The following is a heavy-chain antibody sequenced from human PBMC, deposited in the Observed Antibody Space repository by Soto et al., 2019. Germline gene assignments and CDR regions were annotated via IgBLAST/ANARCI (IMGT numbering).Heavy chain of an antibody. CDR2: VYYSGST. CDR3: AREAYGGKSDY. CDR1: RGSMNHYY. V-gene: IGHV4-59*01. J-gene: IGHJ4*02. Sequence: SETLSLTCSVSRGSMNHYYWSWIRQPPGKGLEWIGFVYYSGSTNYNPSLESRVTISIDTSKNQFSLRLSAVTAADTAVYYCAREAYGGKSDYWGQGTLVTVSS. D-gene: IGHD4-17*01.